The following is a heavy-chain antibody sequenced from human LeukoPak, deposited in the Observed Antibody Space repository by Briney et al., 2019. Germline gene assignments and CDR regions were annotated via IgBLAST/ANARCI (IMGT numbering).Heavy chain of an antibody. CDR2: ISAYNGNT. CDR3: ARDTSLERPSKLDY. CDR1: GYTFTSYG. V-gene: IGHV1-18*01. D-gene: IGHD1-1*01. Sequence: ASVKVSCTASGYTFTSYGISWVRQAPGQGLEWMGWISAYNGNTNYAQKLQGRVTMTTDTSTSTAYMELRSLRSDDTAVYYCARDTSLERPSKLDYWGQGTLVTVSS. J-gene: IGHJ4*02.